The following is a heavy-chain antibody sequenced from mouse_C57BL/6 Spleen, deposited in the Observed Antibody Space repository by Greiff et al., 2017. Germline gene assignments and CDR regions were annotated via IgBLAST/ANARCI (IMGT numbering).Heavy chain of an antibody. CDR1: GFTFSSYG. CDR2: ISSGGSYT. J-gene: IGHJ3*01. V-gene: IGHV5-6*01. CDR3: AREGSSGYSFAY. Sequence: EVKLVESGGDLVKPGGSLKLSCAASGFTFSSYGMSWVRQTPDKRLEWVATISSGGSYTYYPDSVKGRVTISRDNAKNTLYLQMSSLKSEDTAMYYCAREGSSGYSFAYWGQGTLVTVSA. D-gene: IGHD3-2*02.